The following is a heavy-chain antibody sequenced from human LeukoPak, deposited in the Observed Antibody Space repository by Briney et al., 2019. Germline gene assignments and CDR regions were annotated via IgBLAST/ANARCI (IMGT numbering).Heavy chain of an antibody. Sequence: GGSLRLSCAASGLTVSSDYMSWVRQAPGKGLEWVSVIYSGGGTYYADSVRGRFTISRDNSKNTLYLQLNSLRAEDTAVYYCARYPYSTSSWSDPWGQGTLVTVAS. D-gene: IGHD6-6*01. CDR3: ARYPYSTSSWSDP. CDR1: GLTVSSDY. V-gene: IGHV3-66*01. J-gene: IGHJ5*02. CDR2: IYSGGGT.